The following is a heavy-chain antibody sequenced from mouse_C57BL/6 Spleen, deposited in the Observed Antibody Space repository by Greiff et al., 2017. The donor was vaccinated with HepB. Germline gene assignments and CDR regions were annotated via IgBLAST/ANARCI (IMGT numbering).Heavy chain of an antibody. CDR1: GYSITSGYY. D-gene: IGHD1-1*01. V-gene: IGHV3-6*01. J-gene: IGHJ3*01. Sequence: EVKLQESGPGLVKPSQSLSLTCSVTGYSITSGYYWNWIRQFPGNKLEWMGYISYDGSNNYNPSLKNRISITRDTSKNQFFLKLNSVTTEDTATYYCARIDYGSRSWFAYWGQGTLVTVSA. CDR3: ARIDYGSRSWFAY. CDR2: ISYDGSN.